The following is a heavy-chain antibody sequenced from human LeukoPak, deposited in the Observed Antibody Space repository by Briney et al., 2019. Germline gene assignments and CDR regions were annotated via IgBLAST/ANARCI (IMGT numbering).Heavy chain of an antibody. D-gene: IGHD6-19*01. CDR1: GVTFSSYA. Sequence: GWSLRLSCAASGVTFSSYAMSWVRQAPGKGLGWVSSISGSATNTYYADSVKGRSAISRDNSENILYLQMDSLRADDTAVYYCANPPAYSSGWFPYYFDYWGQGTLVTVSS. CDR2: ISGSATNT. V-gene: IGHV3-23*01. J-gene: IGHJ4*02. CDR3: ANPPAYSSGWFPYYFDY.